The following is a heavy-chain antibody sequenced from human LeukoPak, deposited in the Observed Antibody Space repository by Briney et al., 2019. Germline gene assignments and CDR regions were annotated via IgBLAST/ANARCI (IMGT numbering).Heavy chain of an antibody. J-gene: IGHJ4*02. V-gene: IGHV3-48*01. CDR2: ISSSSSTI. Sequence: GGSLRLSCAASGFTFSSYWMSWVRQAPGKGLEWVSYISSSSSTIYYADSVKGRFTISRDNAKNSLYLQMNSLRAEDTAVYYCAREIWGYDYWGQGTLVTVSS. D-gene: IGHD7-27*01. CDR3: AREIWGYDY. CDR1: GFTFSSYW.